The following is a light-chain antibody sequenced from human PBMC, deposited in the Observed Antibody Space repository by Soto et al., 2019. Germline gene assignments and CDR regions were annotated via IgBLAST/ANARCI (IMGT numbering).Light chain of an antibody. V-gene: IGKV1-5*03. J-gene: IGKJ1*01. CDR1: QSISSW. CDR2: KAS. CDR3: QQYDIYLWT. Sequence: DIQMTQSPSTLSASVGDRVTITCRASQSISSWLAWYQQKPGKAPKLLIYKASSLKSGVPSRFSGSGSGTEFTLTISSLQPDDFATYYCQQYDIYLWTFGQGTKVEIK.